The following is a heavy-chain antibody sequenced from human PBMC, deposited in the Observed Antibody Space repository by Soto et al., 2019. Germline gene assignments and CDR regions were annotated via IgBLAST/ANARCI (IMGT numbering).Heavy chain of an antibody. CDR1: GFSFSDYY. J-gene: IGHJ5*02. V-gene: IGHV3-11*01. CDR3: ARLYGNYWSLDP. D-gene: IGHD2-8*02. Sequence: PGGSLRLSCAGSGFSFSDYYMTWIRQAPGKGLEWLSYISNTGRIIYDADSVKGRFTISRDNAKNSLYLQMNSLRDEDSALYYCARLYGNYWSLDPWGQGILVTVSS. CDR2: ISNTGRII.